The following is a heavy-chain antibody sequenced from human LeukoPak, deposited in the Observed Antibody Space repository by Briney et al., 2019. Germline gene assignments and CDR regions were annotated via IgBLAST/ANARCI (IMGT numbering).Heavy chain of an antibody. CDR2: IGTAGDP. CDR3: ARGQSGFDF. CDR1: GFTFSNHE. J-gene: IGHJ4*02. D-gene: IGHD3-3*01. V-gene: IGHV3-13*05. Sequence: GGSLRLSCAASGFTFSNHEMHWVRQAPGKGLEWVSAIGTAGDPYYPGSVKGRFTISRDNAKNSLYLQVNSLRAEDTAVYYCARGQSGFDFWGQGTLVTVSS.